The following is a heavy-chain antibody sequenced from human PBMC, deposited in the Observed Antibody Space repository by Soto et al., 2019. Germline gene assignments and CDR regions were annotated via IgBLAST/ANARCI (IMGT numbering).Heavy chain of an antibody. CDR1: GYTFTSYG. D-gene: IGHD6-13*01. V-gene: IGHV1-18*01. J-gene: IGHJ4*02. CDR3: AGDWAAAGPFDY. Sequence: QVQLVQSGAEVKKPGASVKVSCKASGYTFTSYGISWVRQAPGQGLEWMGWISAYNGNTNYAQKLQGRVTMTTDTTTSTAYMELRRRRSDDTAVYYCAGDWAAAGPFDYWGQGTLVTVSS. CDR2: ISAYNGNT.